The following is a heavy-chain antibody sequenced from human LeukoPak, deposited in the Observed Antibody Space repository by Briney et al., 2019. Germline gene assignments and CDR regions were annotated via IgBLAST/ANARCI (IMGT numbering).Heavy chain of an antibody. D-gene: IGHD3-22*01. CDR3: ARALIVTPASCYMDA. CDR1: GGSFSGYY. V-gene: IGHV4-34*01. Sequence: SETLSLTCAVFGGSFSGYYWSWIRQAPGKGLEWIGEINESGDTKYNPSLKSRVTISVDTSKNQFSLNVKSVTAADTAVYYCARALIVTPASCYMDAWGKGTTVTVSS. CDR2: INESGDT. J-gene: IGHJ6*03.